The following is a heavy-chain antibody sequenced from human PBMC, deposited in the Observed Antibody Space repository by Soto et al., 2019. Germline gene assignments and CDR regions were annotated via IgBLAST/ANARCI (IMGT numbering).Heavy chain of an antibody. V-gene: IGHV3-23*01. D-gene: IGHD2-2*01. Sequence: GGSLRLSCAASGFACSSDAMSWVRQAPGKGLEWVSAISGSGGSTYYADSVKGRFTISRDNSKNTLYLQMNSLRAEDTAVYYCAKALSEYQLLWFAFDIWGQGKMVTVSS. CDR1: GFACSSDA. CDR2: ISGSGGST. J-gene: IGHJ3*02. CDR3: AKALSEYQLLWFAFDI.